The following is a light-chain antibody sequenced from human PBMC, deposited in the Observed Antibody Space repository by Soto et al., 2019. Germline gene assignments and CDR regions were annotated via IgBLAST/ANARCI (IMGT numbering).Light chain of an antibody. V-gene: IGKV3-11*01. J-gene: IGKJ2*01. CDR3: QPRSDWPAYT. Sequence: EIVLTQSPATLSLSPGERATLSCRASQSVSSYLAWYQQKPGQAPRLLIYDASNRATGIPARFSVSGSGTDLTLTISSIEPEDFAFNDCQPRSDWPAYTIGQGTKLEIK. CDR2: DAS. CDR1: QSVSSY.